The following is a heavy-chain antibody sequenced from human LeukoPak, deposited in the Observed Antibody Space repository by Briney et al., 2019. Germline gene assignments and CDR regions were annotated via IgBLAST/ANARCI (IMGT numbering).Heavy chain of an antibody. CDR2: IIPIFGTA. J-gene: IGHJ6*03. Sequence: SVKVSCKASGGTFSSYAISWVRQAPGQGLEWMGGIIPIFGTANYAQKFQGRVTMTTDTSTSTAYMELRSLRSDDTAVYYCARLSDYYYYYMDVWGKGTTVTVSS. V-gene: IGHV1-69*05. CDR3: ARLSDYYYYYMDV. CDR1: GGTFSSYA. D-gene: IGHD3-16*02.